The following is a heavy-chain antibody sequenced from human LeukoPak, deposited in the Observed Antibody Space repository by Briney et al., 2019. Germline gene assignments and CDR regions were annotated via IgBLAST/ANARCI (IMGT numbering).Heavy chain of an antibody. V-gene: IGHV3-9*01. D-gene: IGHD3-10*01. Sequence: PGRSLRLSCAASGFTFDDYAMHWVRQAPGKGLEWVSGISWNSGSIGYADSVKGRFTISRDNAKKSLYLEMNSLRAEDTAVYYCARDQYGLGYGSLFDYWGQGTLVTVSS. CDR3: ARDQYGLGYGSLFDY. J-gene: IGHJ4*02. CDR1: GFTFDDYA. CDR2: ISWNSGSI.